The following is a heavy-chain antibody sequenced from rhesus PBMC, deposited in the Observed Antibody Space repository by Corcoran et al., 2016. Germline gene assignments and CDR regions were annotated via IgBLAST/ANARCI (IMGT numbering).Heavy chain of an antibody. Sequence: QVQLQESGPGLVEPSEPLSLTCSVSGGSMSSNWWSWTRQLPGKRLEWVGDIHGNTGEAKYSPCLKSRVTISRDASKSQYFLRLTSLTAADTAVYYCARWHFRGGSFGLDSWGQGVVVTVSS. CDR2: IHGNTGEA. D-gene: IGHD6-37*01. V-gene: IGHV4-80*01. J-gene: IGHJ6*01. CDR1: GGSMSSNW. CDR3: ARWHFRGGSFGLDS.